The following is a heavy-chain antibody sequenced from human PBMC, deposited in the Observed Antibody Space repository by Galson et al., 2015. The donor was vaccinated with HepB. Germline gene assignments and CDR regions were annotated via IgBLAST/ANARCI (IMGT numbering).Heavy chain of an antibody. CDR2: IIPILGIA. CDR3: AREEGFGELLGAFDI. J-gene: IGHJ3*02. CDR1: GGTFSSYT. Sequence: SVKVSCKASGGTFSSYTISWVRQAPGQGLEWMGRIIPILGIANYAQKFQGRVTITADKSTSTAYMELSSPRSEDTAVYYCAREEGFGELLGAFDIWGQGTMVTVSS. D-gene: IGHD3-10*01. V-gene: IGHV1-69*04.